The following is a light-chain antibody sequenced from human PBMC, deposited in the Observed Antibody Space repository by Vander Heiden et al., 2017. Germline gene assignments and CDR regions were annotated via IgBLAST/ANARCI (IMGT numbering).Light chain of an antibody. CDR3: QQAYTFPYT. Sequence: DIQMTQSPSSVSASLGDRVTITCRASQEIRTWLAWYQQQPGKDPKLLIFGASRLQSGVTSRFSGGGSGTHFTLTINRLQPEDFATYFCQQAYTFPYTFGQGTKLEI. CDR1: QEIRTW. V-gene: IGKV1-12*01. CDR2: GAS. J-gene: IGKJ2*01.